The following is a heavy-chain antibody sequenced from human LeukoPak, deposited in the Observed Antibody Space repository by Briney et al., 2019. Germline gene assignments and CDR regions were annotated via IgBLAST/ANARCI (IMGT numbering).Heavy chain of an antibody. CDR1: GXSISSGDYY. J-gene: IGHJ3*02. CDR3: ARGDYGDLGAFDI. D-gene: IGHD4-17*01. CDR2: IYYSGGT. Sequence: SETLSLTCTVSGXSISSGDYYWSWIRQPPGKGLEWIEYIYYSGGTYYNPSLKSRVIISGDTSKNQFSLKLNSVTAADTAIYYCARGDYGDLGAFDIWGQGTMVTVSS. V-gene: IGHV4-30-4*01.